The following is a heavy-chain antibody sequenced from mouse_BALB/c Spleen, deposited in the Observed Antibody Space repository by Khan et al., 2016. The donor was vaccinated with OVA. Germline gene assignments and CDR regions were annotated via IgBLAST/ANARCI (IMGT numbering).Heavy chain of an antibody. CDR3: ARRNYFGYTFAY. CDR2: ISPGSGAT. Sequence: QVQLQQSGAELARPGASVKLSCKASGYTFTDYYINWVKQRTGQGLEWIGEISPGSGATYYNERFKGKATLTADKSSSTAYMQLSSLTSEASAFYFCARRNYFGYTFAYWGQGTLVTVSA. V-gene: IGHV1-77*01. CDR1: GYTFTDYY. D-gene: IGHD1-2*01. J-gene: IGHJ3*01.